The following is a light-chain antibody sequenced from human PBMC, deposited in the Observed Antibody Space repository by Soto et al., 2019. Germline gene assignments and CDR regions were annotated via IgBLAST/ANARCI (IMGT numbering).Light chain of an antibody. CDR2: DAS. CDR3: QQYDNLPF. J-gene: IGKJ4*01. CDR1: QDISNY. Sequence: DIHMTQSPSSLSTSVGYRFTITCQASQDISNYLNWYQQKPGKAPKLLIYDASNLETGVPSRLSGSGSGTDFTFTISSLQPEDIATYYCQQYDNLPFFGGGTKVDIK. V-gene: IGKV1-33*01.